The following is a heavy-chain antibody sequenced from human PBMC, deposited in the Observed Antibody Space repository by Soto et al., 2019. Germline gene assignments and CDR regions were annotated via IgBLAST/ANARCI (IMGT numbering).Heavy chain of an antibody. J-gene: IGHJ5*02. CDR2: IYYSGST. D-gene: IGHD3-10*01. CDR1: GGSISSGDYY. V-gene: IGHV4-30-4*01. CDR3: ARDSPLGPHGFDP. Sequence: QVQLQESGPGLVKPSQTLSLTCTVSGGSISSGDYYWSWIRQPPGKGLEWIGYIYYSGSTYYNPSLKXRXXXXXXXXXXXXXXXXXXXTAADTAVYYCARDSPLGPHGFDPWGQGTLVTVSS.